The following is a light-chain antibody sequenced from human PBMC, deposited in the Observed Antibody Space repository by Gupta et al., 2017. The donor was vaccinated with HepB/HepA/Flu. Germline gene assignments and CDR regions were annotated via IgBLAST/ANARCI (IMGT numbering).Light chain of an antibody. CDR2: AAS. CDR1: QGISSY. V-gene: IGKV1-8*01. CDR3: QQDDSYPLT. Sequence: AIRMTQSPSSFSASTGDRVTITCRASQGISSYLAWYQQKPGKAPKLLIYAASTLQSGVTSRFSGSGSGTDFTLTISCLQSEDFATYYCQQDDSYPLTFGGGTKVEIK. J-gene: IGKJ4*01.